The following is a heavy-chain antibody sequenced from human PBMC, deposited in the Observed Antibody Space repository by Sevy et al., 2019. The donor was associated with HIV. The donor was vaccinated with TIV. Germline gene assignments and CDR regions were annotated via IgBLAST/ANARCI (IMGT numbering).Heavy chain of an antibody. Sequence: ASVKVSCKASGYSFTSNGFSWVRQAPGEGLEWMGWISAYNGNTNYAQKLQGRVTMTTDTSTSTVYMELRSLRSDDTAVYYCVRDDGWAFSFHYWGQGTLVTVSS. CDR1: GYSFTSNG. CDR2: ISAYNGNT. V-gene: IGHV1-18*01. CDR3: VRDDGWAFSFHY. D-gene: IGHD1-26*01. J-gene: IGHJ4*02.